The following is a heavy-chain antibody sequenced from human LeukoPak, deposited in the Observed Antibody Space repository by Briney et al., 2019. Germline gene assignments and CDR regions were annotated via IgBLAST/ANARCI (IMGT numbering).Heavy chain of an antibody. CDR3: ARDRRYSGYDRLPSRRDAFDI. Sequence: ASVKVSCKASGYTFTGYYMHWVRQAPGQGLEWMGWINPNSGGTNYAQKFQGRVTMTRDTSISTAYMELSRLRSDDTAVYYCARDRRYSGYDRLPSRRDAFDIWGQGTMVTVSS. CDR1: GYTFTGYY. D-gene: IGHD5-12*01. V-gene: IGHV1-2*02. CDR2: INPNSGGT. J-gene: IGHJ3*02.